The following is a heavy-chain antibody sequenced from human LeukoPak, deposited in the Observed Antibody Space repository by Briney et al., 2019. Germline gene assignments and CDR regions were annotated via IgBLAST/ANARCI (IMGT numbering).Heavy chain of an antibody. CDR3: ASTRDYYYYGMDV. D-gene: IGHD6-6*01. CDR1: GGSFSGYY. Sequence: PSETLSLTCAVYGGSFSGYYWSRIRQPSGKGLEWIGEINHSGSTNYNPSLKSRVTISVDTSKNQFSLKLSSVTAADTAVYYCASTRDYYYYGMDVWGQGTTVTVSS. J-gene: IGHJ6*02. V-gene: IGHV4-34*01. CDR2: INHSGST.